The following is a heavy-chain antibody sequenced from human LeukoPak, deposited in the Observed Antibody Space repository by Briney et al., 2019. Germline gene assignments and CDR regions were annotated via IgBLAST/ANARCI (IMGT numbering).Heavy chain of an antibody. D-gene: IGHD5-24*01. CDR3: ARDFGGSDGYTGYWYFDL. CDR2: IYYSGST. V-gene: IGHV4-59*01. CDR1: GGSISSYY. Sequence: SETLSLTCTVSGGSISSYYWSWIRQPPGKGLEWIGYIYYSGSTTYNPSLKSRVTISVDTSKSQFSLKLSSVTAADTAAYYCARDFGGSDGYTGYWYFDLWGRGTLVTVSS. J-gene: IGHJ2*01.